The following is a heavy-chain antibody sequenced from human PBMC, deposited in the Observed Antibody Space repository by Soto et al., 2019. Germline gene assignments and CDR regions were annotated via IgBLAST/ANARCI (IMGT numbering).Heavy chain of an antibody. J-gene: IGHJ4*02. Sequence: SETLSLTCTVSGGSISSYYWSWIRQPPGKGLEWIGYIYYSGSTNYNPSLKSRVTISVDTSKNQFSLKLSSVTAADTAVYYCARGYISGRRLPFDYWGQGTLVTV. CDR3: ARGYISGRRLPFDY. D-gene: IGHD6-19*01. CDR1: GGSISSYY. CDR2: IYYSGST. V-gene: IGHV4-59*12.